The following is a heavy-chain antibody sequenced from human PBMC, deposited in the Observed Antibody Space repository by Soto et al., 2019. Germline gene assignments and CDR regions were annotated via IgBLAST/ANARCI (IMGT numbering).Heavy chain of an antibody. J-gene: IGHJ4*02. Sequence: QVQLVESGGGVVQPGRSLRLSCVASGFTFSSYGMHWVRQAPGKGLEGVAIIWYDGSKKYYADSVKGRFTISRDDSKNTLYLPMNSLRPEDTAVYYCARDPGVRTFYFDYWGQGTLVTVSS. CDR1: GFTFSSYG. CDR2: IWYDGSKK. CDR3: ARDPGVRTFYFDY. D-gene: IGHD3-10*01. V-gene: IGHV3-33*01.